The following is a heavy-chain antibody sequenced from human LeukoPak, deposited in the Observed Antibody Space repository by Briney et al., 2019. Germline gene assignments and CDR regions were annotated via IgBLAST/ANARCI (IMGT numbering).Heavy chain of an antibody. CDR2: ISASGGIT. D-gene: IGHD6-13*01. CDR1: GFIFNSYA. V-gene: IGHV3-23*01. CDR3: AKGALAAAGSGFDY. J-gene: IGHJ4*02. Sequence: GESLRLSCAVSGFIFNSYAMSWVRQAPGKGLEWVSSISASGGITYHADSVKGRFTISRDDSKNALHLQMNSLRADDTALYYCAKGALAAAGSGFDYWGQGTLVTVSS.